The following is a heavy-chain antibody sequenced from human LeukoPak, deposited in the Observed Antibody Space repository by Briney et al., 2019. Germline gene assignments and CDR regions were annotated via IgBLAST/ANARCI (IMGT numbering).Heavy chain of an antibody. D-gene: IGHD5-12*01. Sequence: GRSLRLSCAASGFTFSSYAIDWVRQAPGKGLEWVATVSSEGRNQYYADPVKGRFSISRDNSQNTVYLQMNSPRPEDTAVYYCAKHIVGGYDWIYNSDYYYAMDVWGQGTTVTVSS. V-gene: IGHV3-30*18. CDR3: AKHIVGGYDWIYNSDYYYAMDV. CDR2: VSSEGRNQ. J-gene: IGHJ6*02. CDR1: GFTFSSYA.